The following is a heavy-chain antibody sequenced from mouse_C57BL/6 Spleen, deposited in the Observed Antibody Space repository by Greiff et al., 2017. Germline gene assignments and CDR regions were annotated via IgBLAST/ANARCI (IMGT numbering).Heavy chain of an antibody. J-gene: IGHJ3*01. CDR3: ARERLMYYGSSKAWFAY. CDR1: GFTFSSYA. CDR2: ISDGGSYT. Sequence: EVKVVESGGGLVKPGGSLKLSCAASGFTFSSYAMPWVRQTPEKRLEWVATISDGGSYTYYPDNVKGRFTISRDNAKDNLYLQMSHLKSEDTAMYYCARERLMYYGSSKAWFAYWGQGTLVTVSA. V-gene: IGHV5-4*03. D-gene: IGHD1-1*01.